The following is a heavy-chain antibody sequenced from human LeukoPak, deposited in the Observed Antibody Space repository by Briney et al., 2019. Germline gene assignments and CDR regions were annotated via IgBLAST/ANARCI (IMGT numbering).Heavy chain of an antibody. CDR1: GFTFSSYD. CDR2: IRFDASNK. D-gene: IGHD2-8*01. CDR3: AKDSHIVLMVH. V-gene: IGHV3-30*02. J-gene: IGHJ4*02. Sequence: LPGGSLRLSCAASGFTFSSYDMHWVRQAPGKGLEWVAFIRFDASNKYYADSVKGRFTISRDNSENTLYLQMNSLGLEDTAVYYCAKDSHIVLMVHWGQGTLVTVSS.